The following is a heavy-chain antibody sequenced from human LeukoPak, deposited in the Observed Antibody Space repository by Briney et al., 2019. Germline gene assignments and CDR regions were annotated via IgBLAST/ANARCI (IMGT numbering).Heavy chain of an antibody. Sequence: ASVKVSCKASGYTFIGYYMHWVRQAPGQGLEWMGWINPNSGDTNYAQKFQGRVTMTRDTSISTAYMELTRLTYDDTAVYYCARDRGFDCTTTSCYLGAFDIWGQGTMVTVSS. CDR1: GYTFIGYY. CDR3: ARDRGFDCTTTSCYLGAFDI. D-gene: IGHD2-2*01. V-gene: IGHV1-2*02. CDR2: INPNSGDT. J-gene: IGHJ3*02.